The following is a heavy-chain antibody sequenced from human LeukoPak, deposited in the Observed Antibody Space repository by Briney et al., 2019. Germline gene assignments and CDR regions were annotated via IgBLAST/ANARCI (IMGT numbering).Heavy chain of an antibody. V-gene: IGHV5-51*01. D-gene: IGHD3-16*01. CDR3: TRHQTFSWFDP. CDR2: IYPDDSDT. Sequence: GESLKISCKGSGYTFTSYWIGWVRQMPGKGLEWMGIIYPDDSDTRYSPSFRGQVTMSVDTSINTAYLQWSSLKASDTPMYFCTRHQTFSWFDPWGQGTLATVSS. CDR1: GYTFTSYW. J-gene: IGHJ5*02.